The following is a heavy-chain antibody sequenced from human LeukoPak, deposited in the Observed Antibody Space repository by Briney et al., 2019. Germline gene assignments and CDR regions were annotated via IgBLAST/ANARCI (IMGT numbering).Heavy chain of an antibody. D-gene: IGHD4-17*01. CDR1: GFTFSGYA. CDR2: FSGSGAGT. Sequence: GGSLRLSCAASGFTFSGYAMSWVRQAPGKGLEWVSTFSGSGAGTYYADSVKGRFTISKDNSKSTVYLQMSSLRADDTAVYYCAKRRPTTVFDYWGQGTLVTVSS. V-gene: IGHV3-23*01. CDR3: AKRRPTTVFDY. J-gene: IGHJ4*02.